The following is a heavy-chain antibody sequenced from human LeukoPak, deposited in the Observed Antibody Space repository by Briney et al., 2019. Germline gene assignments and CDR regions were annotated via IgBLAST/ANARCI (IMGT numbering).Heavy chain of an antibody. Sequence: GSLRLSCAASGFTFSSYAMHWVRQAPGKGLEWVAVISYDGSNKYYADSVKGRFTTSRDNSKNTLYLQMNSLRAEDTAVYYCARESYGGNPLDYWGQGTLVTVSS. CDR1: GFTFSSYA. V-gene: IGHV3-30-3*01. CDR2: ISYDGSNK. CDR3: ARESYGGNPLDY. J-gene: IGHJ4*02. D-gene: IGHD4-23*01.